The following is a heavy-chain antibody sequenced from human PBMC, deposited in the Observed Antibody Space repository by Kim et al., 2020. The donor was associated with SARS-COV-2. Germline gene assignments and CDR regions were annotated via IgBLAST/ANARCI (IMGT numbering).Heavy chain of an antibody. Sequence: GGSLRLSCAASGFTFSSYGMHWVRQAPGKGLEWVAVIWYDGSNKYYADSVKGRFTISRDNSKNTLYLQMNSLRAEDTAVYYCAKEGWGNDVRDYYYYYGMDVWGQGTTVTVSS. CDR2: IWYDGSNK. V-gene: IGHV3-33*06. CDR3: AKEGWGNDVRDYYYYYGMDV. J-gene: IGHJ6*02. CDR1: GFTFSSYG. D-gene: IGHD1-1*01.